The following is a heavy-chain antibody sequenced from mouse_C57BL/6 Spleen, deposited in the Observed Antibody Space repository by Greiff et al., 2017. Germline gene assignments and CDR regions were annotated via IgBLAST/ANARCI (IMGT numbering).Heavy chain of an antibody. V-gene: IGHV10-1*01. CDR1: GFSFNTYA. J-gene: IGHJ4*01. Sequence: EVKLVESGGGLVQPQGSLKLSCAASGFSFNTYAMNWVRQAPGKGLEWVARIRSKSNNYATYYADSVKDRFIISRDDSESMLYLQMNNLKTEDTAMYYCVSLLSVKDDWGQGTSVTVSS. CDR2: IRSKSNNYAT. CDR3: VSLLSVKDD.